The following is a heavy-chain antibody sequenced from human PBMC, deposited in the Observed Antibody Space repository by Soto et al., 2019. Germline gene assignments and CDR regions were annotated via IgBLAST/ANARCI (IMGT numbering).Heavy chain of an antibody. D-gene: IGHD4-4*01. Sequence: SVKVSCKASGGTFSSYAISWVRQAPGQGLEWMGGIIPIFGTANYAQKFQGRVTITADESTSTAYMELSSLRSEDTAVYYCASKRSTTVTTMANYYYYGMDVWGQGTTVTISS. V-gene: IGHV1-69*13. CDR2: IIPIFGTA. J-gene: IGHJ6*02. CDR3: ASKRSTTVTTMANYYYYGMDV. CDR1: GGTFSSYA.